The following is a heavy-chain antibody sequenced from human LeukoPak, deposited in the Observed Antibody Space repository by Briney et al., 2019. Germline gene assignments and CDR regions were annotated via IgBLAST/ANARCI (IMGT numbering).Heavy chain of an antibody. CDR1: GYTFTSYY. J-gene: IGHJ3*02. D-gene: IGHD3-22*01. V-gene: IGHV1-46*01. Sequence: ASVKVSCKASGYTFTSYYMHWVRQAPGQGLEWMGIINPSGGSTSYAQKFQGRVTMTRDMSTSTVYMELSSLRAEDTAVYYCARGGYDTLRDEDAFDIWGQGTMVTVSS. CDR3: ARGGYDTLRDEDAFDI. CDR2: INPSGGST.